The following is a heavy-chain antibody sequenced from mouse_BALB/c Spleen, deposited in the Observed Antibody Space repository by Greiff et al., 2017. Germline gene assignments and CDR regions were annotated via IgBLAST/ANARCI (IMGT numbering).Heavy chain of an antibody. V-gene: IGHV1-67*01. CDR1: GYTFTDYA. CDR2: ISTYSGNT. J-gene: IGHJ2*01. D-gene: IGHD1-1*01. Sequence: VQLQQSGPELVGPGVTVKISCKGSGYTFTDYAMHWVKQSHAKSLEWMGVISTYSGNTNYNQKFKGKATMTVDKSSSTAYMELARLTSEDSAIYYCARYYYGSSLDYWGQGTTLTVSS. CDR3: ARYYYGSSLDY.